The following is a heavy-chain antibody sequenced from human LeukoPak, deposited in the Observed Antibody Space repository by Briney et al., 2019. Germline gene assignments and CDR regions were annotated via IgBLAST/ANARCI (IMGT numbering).Heavy chain of an antibody. Sequence: ASVKVSCKASGYTSTSYGISWVRQAPGQGLEWMGWISAYNGNTNYAQKLQGRVTMTTDTSTSTAYMELRSLRSDDTAVYYCARSLEYSSSQYYYYGMDVWGQGTTVTVSS. J-gene: IGHJ6*02. CDR3: ARSLEYSSSQYYYYGMDV. V-gene: IGHV1-18*01. D-gene: IGHD6-6*01. CDR1: GYTSTSYG. CDR2: ISAYNGNT.